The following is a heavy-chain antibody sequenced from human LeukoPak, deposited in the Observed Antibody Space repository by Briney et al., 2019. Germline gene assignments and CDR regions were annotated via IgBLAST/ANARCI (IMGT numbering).Heavy chain of an antibody. CDR1: GYTFTSYA. CDR3: ARGGRDVLRFLEWLGSYYGMDV. CDR2: INTNTGNP. J-gene: IGHJ6*02. D-gene: IGHD3-3*01. Sequence: ASVKVSCKASGYTFTSYAMNWVRQAPGQGLEWMGWINTNTGNPTYAQGFTGRFVFSLDASVSTAYLQISSLKAEDTAVYYCARGGRDVLRFLEWLGSYYGMDVWGQGTTVTVCS. V-gene: IGHV7-4-1*02.